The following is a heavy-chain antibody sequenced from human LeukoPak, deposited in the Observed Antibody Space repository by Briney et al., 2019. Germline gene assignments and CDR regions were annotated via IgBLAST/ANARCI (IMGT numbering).Heavy chain of an antibody. CDR1: GFTFSSYS. Sequence: TGGSLRLSCAASGFTFSSYSMNWVRQAPGKGLEWVSYISSSSSTIYYADSVKGRFTISRDNAKNSLYLQMNSLRAEDTAVYYCARVPDRVAGTFDYWGQGTLVTVSS. CDR3: ARVPDRVAGTFDY. J-gene: IGHJ4*02. CDR2: ISSSSSTI. V-gene: IGHV3-48*04. D-gene: IGHD6-19*01.